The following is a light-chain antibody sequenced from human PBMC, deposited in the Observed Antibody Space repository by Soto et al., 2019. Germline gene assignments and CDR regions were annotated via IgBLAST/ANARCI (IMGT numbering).Light chain of an antibody. CDR3: QQYGISPLN. CDR2: GAS. Sequence: EIVLTQSPGTLSLSPGERATLSCRASQSVSAGHLAWYQQKPGQAPRLLIYGASSRATGIPDRFSGSGSGTDFTLTISRPEPQDFAVYFCQQYGISPLNFGGGTKVDI. J-gene: IGKJ4*01. CDR1: QSVSAGH. V-gene: IGKV3-20*01.